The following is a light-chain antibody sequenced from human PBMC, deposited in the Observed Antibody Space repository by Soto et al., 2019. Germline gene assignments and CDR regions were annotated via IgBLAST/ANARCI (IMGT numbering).Light chain of an antibody. J-gene: IGKJ3*01. Sequence: IGLTQSPGTLSLSTGARASLSCRASQSVSSSYLARYQQKPGQAPRLLIYGASSRATGIPDRFSGSGSGTDFTLTISRLEPEDFAVYYCQQYGSSPITFGHGTKVDF. V-gene: IGKV3-20*01. CDR3: QQYGSSPIT. CDR2: GAS. CDR1: QSVSSSY.